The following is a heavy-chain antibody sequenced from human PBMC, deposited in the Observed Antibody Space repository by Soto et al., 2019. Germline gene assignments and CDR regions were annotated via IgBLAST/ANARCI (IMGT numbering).Heavy chain of an antibody. J-gene: IGHJ4*02. Sequence: GESLKISCKGSGYSFTSYWIGWVRQMPGKGLEWMGIIYPGDSDTRYSPSFQGQVTISADKSISTAYLQWSSLKASDTAMYYCARSPHLNYDFWSGYYTKYYFDYWGQGTLVTVSS. CDR1: GYSFTSYW. D-gene: IGHD3-3*01. CDR3: ARSPHLNYDFWSGYYTKYYFDY. V-gene: IGHV5-51*01. CDR2: IYPGDSDT.